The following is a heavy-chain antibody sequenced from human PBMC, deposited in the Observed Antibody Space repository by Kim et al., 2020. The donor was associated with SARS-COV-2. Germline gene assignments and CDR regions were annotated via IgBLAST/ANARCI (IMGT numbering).Heavy chain of an antibody. CDR2: IYSGGSST. Sequence: GGSLRLSYAASGFTFSSYAMSWVRQAPGKGLEWVSVIYSGGSSTYYADSVKGRFTISRDNSKNTLYLQMNSLRAEDTAVYYCAKDMFRGVIRFTGGWSY. J-gene: IGHJ4*03. CDR3: AKDMFRGVIRFTGGWSY. D-gene: IGHD3-10*01. CDR1: GFTFSSYA. V-gene: IGHV3-23*03.